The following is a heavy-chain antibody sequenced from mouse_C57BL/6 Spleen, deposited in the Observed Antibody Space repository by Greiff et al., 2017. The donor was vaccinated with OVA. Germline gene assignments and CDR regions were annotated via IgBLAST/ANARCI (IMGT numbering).Heavy chain of an antibody. CDR1: GYTFTSYW. V-gene: IGHV1-5*01. CDR2: IYPGNSDT. D-gene: IGHD2-12*01. J-gene: IGHJ3*01. Sequence: VQLKQSGPVLARPGASVKMSCKTSGYTFTSYWMHWVKQRPGQGLEWIGAIYPGNSDTSYNQKFKGKAKLTAVTSANTAYMELSSLTNEDSAVYYCTRSGLRRTWFAYWGQGTLVTVSA. CDR3: TRSGLRRTWFAY.